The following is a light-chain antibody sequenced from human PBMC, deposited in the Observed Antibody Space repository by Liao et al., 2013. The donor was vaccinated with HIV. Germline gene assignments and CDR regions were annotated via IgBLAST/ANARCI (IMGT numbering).Light chain of an antibody. CDR2: QDD. CDR1: NIGRKS. J-gene: IGLJ2*01. CDR3: QVWDSSSQDVV. Sequence: YVLTQPPSVSVAPGQTATITCGGDNIGRKSVHWYQQRPGQSPILVIYQDDQRPSGIPERFSGSNSGNTATLTISGTQAVDEADYYCQVWDSSSQDVVFGGGTKLTV. V-gene: IGLV3-21*04.